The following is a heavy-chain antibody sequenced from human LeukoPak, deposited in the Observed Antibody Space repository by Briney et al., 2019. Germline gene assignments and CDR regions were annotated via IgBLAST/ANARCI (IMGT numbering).Heavy chain of an antibody. V-gene: IGHV4-39*01. CDR3: ARVVAAYDDFWSGYYGRGLGSYYYYGMDV. Sequence: PSETLSLTCTVSGGSISSSSYYWGWIRQPPGKGLEWIGSIYYSGSTYYNPSLKSRVTISVDTSKNQFSLKLSSVTATDTAVYYCARVVAAYDDFWSGYYGRGLGSYYYYGMDVWGQGTTVTVSS. D-gene: IGHD3-3*01. CDR2: IYYSGST. J-gene: IGHJ6*02. CDR1: GGSISSSSYY.